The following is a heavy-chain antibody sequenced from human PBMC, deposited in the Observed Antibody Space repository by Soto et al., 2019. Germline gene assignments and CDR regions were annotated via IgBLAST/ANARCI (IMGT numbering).Heavy chain of an antibody. CDR2: INPNSGGT. V-gene: IGHV1-2*04. D-gene: IGHD4-17*01. CDR3: ARDPGLHGVFNFDY. J-gene: IGHJ4*02. CDR1: GYTFTGYY. Sequence: ASVKVSCKASGYTFTGYYMHWVRQAPGQGLEWMGWINPNSGGTNYAQKFQGWVTMTRDTSISTAYMELSGLGSDDTAVYYCARDPGLHGVFNFDYWGQGTLVTVSS.